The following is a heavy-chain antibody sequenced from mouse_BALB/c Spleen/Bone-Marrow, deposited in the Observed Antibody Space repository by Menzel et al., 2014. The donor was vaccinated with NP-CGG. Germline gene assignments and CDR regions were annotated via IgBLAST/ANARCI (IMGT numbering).Heavy chain of an antibody. CDR3: ARWRYPYAMDY. CDR2: INPYNDGT. CDR1: GYTFTSYV. V-gene: IGHV1-14*01. J-gene: IGHJ4*01. Sequence: EVKLVESGPGLVKPGASVKMSCKASGYTFTSYVMHWVKQKPGQGLEWIGYINPYNDGTKYNEKFKGKATLTSDKSSSTAYMELSSLTSEDSAVYYCARWRYPYAMDYWGQGTSVTVSS. D-gene: IGHD5-1-1*01.